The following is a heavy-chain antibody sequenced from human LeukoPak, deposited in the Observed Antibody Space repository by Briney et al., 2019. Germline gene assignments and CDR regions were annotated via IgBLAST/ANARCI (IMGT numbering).Heavy chain of an antibody. CDR1: GFTFSNFC. Sequence: GGALRLSCAASGFTFSNFCMNWGRHAPGKGLEWGSIMTSGVGITYYADSVKGRFTISRDNSRNTLYLQMNSLRAEDTAVYYCAKGDYYDLDYWGQGTLVTVSS. V-gene: IGHV3-23*01. CDR2: MTSGVGIT. CDR3: AKGDYYDLDY. D-gene: IGHD3-22*01. J-gene: IGHJ4*02.